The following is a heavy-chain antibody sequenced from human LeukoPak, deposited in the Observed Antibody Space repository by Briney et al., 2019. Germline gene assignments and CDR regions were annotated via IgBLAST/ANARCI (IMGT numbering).Heavy chain of an antibody. V-gene: IGHV1-24*01. D-gene: IGHD3-22*01. CDR1: GYTLTELS. J-gene: IGHJ5*02. CDR3: ATDLYYDSSSPTS. Sequence: DSVKVSCKVSGYTLTELSMHWVRQAPGKGLEWMGGFDPEDGETIYAQKFQGRVTMTEDTSTDTAYMELSSLRSEDTAVYYCATDLYYDSSSPTSWGQGTLVTVSS. CDR2: FDPEDGET.